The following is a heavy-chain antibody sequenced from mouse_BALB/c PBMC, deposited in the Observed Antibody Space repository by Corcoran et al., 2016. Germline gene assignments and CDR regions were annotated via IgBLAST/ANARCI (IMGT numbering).Heavy chain of an antibody. V-gene: IGHV3-6*02. J-gene: IGHJ2*01. CDR2: ISYDGSN. D-gene: IGHD1-2*01. Sequence: DVQLQESGPGLVKPSQSLSLTCSVTGYSITSGYYWNWIRQFPGNKLEWMGYISYDGSNNYNPSLKNRISITRDTSKNQFFLKLNSVTTEDTATYYCATLLRPFDYWGQGTTLIVSS. CDR1: GYSITSGYY. CDR3: ATLLRPFDY.